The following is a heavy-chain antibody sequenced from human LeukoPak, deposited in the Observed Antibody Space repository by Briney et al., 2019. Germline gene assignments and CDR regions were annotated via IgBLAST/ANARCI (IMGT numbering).Heavy chain of an antibody. CDR2: ISGSGGST. CDR3: ASVVVVAATVAVAGAEDY. Sequence: GGSLRLSCAASGVTFSSYAMSWVRQAPGKGLECVSAISGSGGSTYYADSVKGRFTISRDNSKNTLYLQMNSLRAEDTAVYYCASVVVVAATVAVAGAEDYWGQGTLVTVSS. CDR1: GVTFSSYA. D-gene: IGHD2-15*01. V-gene: IGHV3-23*01. J-gene: IGHJ4*02.